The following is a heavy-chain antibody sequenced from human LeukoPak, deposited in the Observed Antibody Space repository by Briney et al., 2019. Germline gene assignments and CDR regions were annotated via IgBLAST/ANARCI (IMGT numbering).Heavy chain of an antibody. CDR3: ARDSVAGPFRLGYYFDY. D-gene: IGHD6-19*01. V-gene: IGHV1-2*02. CDR1: GYTFTGYY. CDR2: INPNSGGT. J-gene: IGHJ4*02. Sequence: GASVKVSCKASGYTFTGYYMHWVRQAPGQGLEWMGWINPNSGGTNYAQKFQGRVTMTRDTSISTAYMELSRLRSDDTAVYYCARDSVAGPFRLGYYFDYWGQGTLVTVSS.